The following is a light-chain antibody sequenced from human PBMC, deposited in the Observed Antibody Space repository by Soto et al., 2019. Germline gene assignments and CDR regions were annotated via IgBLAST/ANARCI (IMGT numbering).Light chain of an antibody. J-gene: IGLJ2*01. CDR3: SSYAGSNSYVV. Sequence: QSALTQPPSASGSPGQSVTISCTGTSSDVGAYNYVSWYQQHPGKAPRLMIYEVTKRPSGVPDRFSGSKSGNTASLTVSGLQAEDEAEYYRSSYAGSNSYVVFGGGTKLTVL. CDR2: EVT. CDR1: SSDVGAYNY. V-gene: IGLV2-8*01.